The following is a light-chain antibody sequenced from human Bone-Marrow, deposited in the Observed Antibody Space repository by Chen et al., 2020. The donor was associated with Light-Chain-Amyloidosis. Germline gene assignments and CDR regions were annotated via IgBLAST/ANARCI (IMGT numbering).Light chain of an antibody. CDR2: DVT. CDR3: SSYTITNTLV. CDR1: SFDVGGDNH. V-gene: IGLV2-14*01. J-gene: IGLJ1*01. Sequence: QSALTQPAYVSGSPGHSIPISCTGPSFDVGGDNHVSWYQQHPDKAPKLMIYDVTNRPSWFPDRFSVYKSYNTASLTISGLQTEDEAYYFCSSYTITNTLVFGSGTRVTVL.